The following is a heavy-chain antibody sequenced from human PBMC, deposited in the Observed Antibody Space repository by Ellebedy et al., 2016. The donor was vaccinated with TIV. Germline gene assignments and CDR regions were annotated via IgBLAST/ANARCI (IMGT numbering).Heavy chain of an antibody. CDR3: AGSPSTGY. V-gene: IGHV3-21*04. D-gene: IGHD4-17*01. Sequence: PGGSLRLSCAASGFTFSSYSMNWVRQAPGKGLGWVSSISSNSNYIYYADSVRGRFTISRDNAKKSLYLQMNSLRAEDTAVYYCAGSPSTGYWGQGTLVTVSS. CDR1: GFTFSSYS. CDR2: ISSNSNYI. J-gene: IGHJ4*02.